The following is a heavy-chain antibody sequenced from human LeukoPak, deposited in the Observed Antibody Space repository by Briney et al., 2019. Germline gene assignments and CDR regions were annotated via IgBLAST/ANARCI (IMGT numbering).Heavy chain of an antibody. CDR2: IYYTGST. CDR1: GGSISNYY. J-gene: IGHJ3*02. D-gene: IGHD7-27*01. V-gene: IGHV4-59*08. CDR3: ARHRGIEELTGLGRDGDDAFDI. Sequence: SSETLSLTCAVSGGSISNYYWTWIRQPPGKGLEWIGYIYYTGSTNYNPSLKSRVTISVDTSKNQFSLKLSSMTAADTAMYYCARHRGIEELTGLGRDGDDAFDIWGQGTMVTVSS.